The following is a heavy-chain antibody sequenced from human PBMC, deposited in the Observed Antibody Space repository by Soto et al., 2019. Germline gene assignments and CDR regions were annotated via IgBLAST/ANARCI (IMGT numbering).Heavy chain of an antibody. D-gene: IGHD2-15*01. CDR1: GFTFSSYG. J-gene: IGHJ4*02. Sequence: GGSLRLSCAASGFTFSSYGMHWVRQAPGKGLEWVAVIWYDGSNKYYADSVKGRFTISRDNSKNTLYLQMNSLRAEDTAVYYCAREGTYCSGGSCYPLFDYWGQGTLVTGSS. CDR3: AREGTYCSGGSCYPLFDY. V-gene: IGHV3-33*01. CDR2: IWYDGSNK.